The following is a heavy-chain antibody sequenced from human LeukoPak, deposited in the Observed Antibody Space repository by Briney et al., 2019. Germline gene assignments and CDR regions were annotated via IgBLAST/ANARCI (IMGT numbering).Heavy chain of an antibody. CDR2: IISVLGTV. CDR3: ARAPLYDSNGYYFDY. D-gene: IGHD3-22*01. J-gene: IGHJ4*02. Sequence: ASVKVSCKASGGTFSRFAISWVRQAPGQGLEWMGRIISVLGTVNYAERFQGRLTITADESTSTAYMGLSSLRSEDTAVYYCARAPLYDSNGYYFDYWAQGTLVTVSA. V-gene: IGHV1-69*11. CDR1: GGTFSRFA.